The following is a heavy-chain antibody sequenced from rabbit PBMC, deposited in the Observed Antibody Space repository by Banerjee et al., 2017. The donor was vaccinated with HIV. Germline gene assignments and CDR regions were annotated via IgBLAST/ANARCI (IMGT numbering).Heavy chain of an antibody. CDR2: IVAGSSDYT. V-gene: IGHV1S45*01. Sequence: QEQLEESGGDLVKPEGSLTLTCTASGFSFSNSYWICWVRQAPGKGLEWIACIVAGSSDYTYYASWAKGRFTISKTSSTTVTLQMTSLTAADTATYFCARDLAGVIGWNFNLWGPGTLVTVS. CDR3: ARDLAGVIGWNFNL. D-gene: IGHD4-1*01. CDR1: GFSFSNSYW. J-gene: IGHJ4*01.